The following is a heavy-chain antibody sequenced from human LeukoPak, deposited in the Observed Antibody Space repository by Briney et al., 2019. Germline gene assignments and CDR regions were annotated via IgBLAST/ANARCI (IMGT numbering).Heavy chain of an antibody. D-gene: IGHD6-6*01. J-gene: IGHJ3*02. V-gene: IGHV4-59*01. CDR2: IYYSGST. Sequence: SETLSLTCSVSGGSISRFFWSWLPPPPGKGLEWMGYIYYSGSTNFNPSLQRRVTISGDTSKNQFSLKLSSVTAADTAVYYCARRAIAAPDDAVDIWGQGTMVTVSS. CDR3: ARRAIAAPDDAVDI. CDR1: GGSISRFF.